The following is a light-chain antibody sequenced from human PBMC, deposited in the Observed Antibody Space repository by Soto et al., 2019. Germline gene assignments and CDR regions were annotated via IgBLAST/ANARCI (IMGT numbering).Light chain of an antibody. CDR1: QSISSY. V-gene: IGKV1-39*01. CDR2: AAS. J-gene: IGKJ1*01. CDR3: QQRDNWPWT. Sequence: DIQMTQSPSSLSASVGDRVTITCRASQSISSYLNWYQQKPGKAPKLLIYAASSLQSGVPSRFSGSGSGTDFTLTISSLEPEDFAVYYCQQRDNWPWTFGQGTKVDI.